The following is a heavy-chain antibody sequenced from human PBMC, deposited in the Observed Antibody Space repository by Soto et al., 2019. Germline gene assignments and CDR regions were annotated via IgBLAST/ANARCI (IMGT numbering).Heavy chain of an antibody. D-gene: IGHD6-6*01. J-gene: IGHJ3*02. V-gene: IGHV3-33*01. CDR3: ARDAEGLYSSSSDGAFDI. CDR2: IWYDGSKK. Sequence: GGSLRLSCAASGFTVSSYGMHWVRQAPGKGLEWVAVIWYDGSKKYYADSVKGRFTISRDNSKNTLYLQMNSLRAEDTAVYYCARDAEGLYSSSSDGAFDIWGQGTMVTVSS. CDR1: GFTVSSYG.